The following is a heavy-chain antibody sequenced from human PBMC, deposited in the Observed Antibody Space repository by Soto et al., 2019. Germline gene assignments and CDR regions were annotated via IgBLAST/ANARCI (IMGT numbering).Heavy chain of an antibody. V-gene: IGHV4-31*03. CDR3: AGLSGYSYLVQNDY. CDR1: GGSISSGGYY. D-gene: IGHD5-18*01. Sequence: SETLSLTCTVSGGSISSGGYYWSWIRQHPGKGLEWIGYIYYSGSTYYNPSLKSRVTISVDTSKNQFSLKLSSVTAADTAVYYCAGLSGYSYLVQNDYWGQGTLVTVSS. J-gene: IGHJ4*02. CDR2: IYYSGST.